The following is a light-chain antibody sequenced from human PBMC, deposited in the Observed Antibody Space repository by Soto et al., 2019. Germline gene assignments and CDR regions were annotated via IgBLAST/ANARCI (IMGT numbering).Light chain of an antibody. CDR2: QDS. Sequence: YELTQPPSVSVSPGQTASITCSGDKLGDKYACWYQQKPGQSPVLVIYQDSKRPSGIPERFSGSNSGNTATLTISGTQTMDEADYYCQAWDSSTASVVFGGGTKLTVL. J-gene: IGLJ2*01. CDR3: QAWDSSTASVV. CDR1: KLGDKY. V-gene: IGLV3-1*01.